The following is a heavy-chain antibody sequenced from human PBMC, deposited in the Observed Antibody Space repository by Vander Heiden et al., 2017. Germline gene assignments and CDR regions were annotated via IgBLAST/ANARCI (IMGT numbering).Heavy chain of an antibody. Sequence: QVQVVESGGGVVQPGTSLRLSCVVSGFTFSSYGMHWVRQAPGKGLEWVAFISFHGTNKYYADSVKGRSTISRDNSNYTLYLQVNSLRVEDTAVYYCAKDRGFISVDGTGYLDSWGQGTLVIVSS. CDR3: AKDRGFISVDGTGYLDS. V-gene: IGHV3-30*18. CDR2: ISFHGTNK. D-gene: IGHD6-19*01. CDR1: GFTFSSYG. J-gene: IGHJ4*02.